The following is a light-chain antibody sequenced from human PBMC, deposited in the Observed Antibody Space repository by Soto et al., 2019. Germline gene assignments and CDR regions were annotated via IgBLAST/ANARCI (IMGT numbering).Light chain of an antibody. Sequence: DIQMTQCPSTQYEYVGDRVTITCRASQSISRWLAWYQQNPDKAPKLLISDASRLQNCVPSRFIGSGSGTEFTLTITSLQPDDFATYYCLHYNSYSGTFGQGTKVDSK. CDR1: QSISRW. J-gene: IGKJ1*01. CDR3: LHYNSYSGT. V-gene: IGKV1-5*01. CDR2: DAS.